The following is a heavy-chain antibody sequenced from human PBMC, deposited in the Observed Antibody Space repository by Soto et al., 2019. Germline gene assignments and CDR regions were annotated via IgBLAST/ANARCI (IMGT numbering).Heavy chain of an antibody. J-gene: IGHJ4*02. CDR1: GFTFSSYA. V-gene: IGHV3-23*01. CDR2: ISGSGGST. Sequence: GGSLRLSCAASGFTFSSYAMSWVRQAPGKGLEWVSAISGSGGSTYDADSVKGRFTISRDNSKNTLYLQMNSLRGEDTAVYYCANWALAVAAAGQGILTSFDYWGQGTLVTVSS. CDR3: ANWALAVAAAGQGILTSFDY. D-gene: IGHD6-13*01.